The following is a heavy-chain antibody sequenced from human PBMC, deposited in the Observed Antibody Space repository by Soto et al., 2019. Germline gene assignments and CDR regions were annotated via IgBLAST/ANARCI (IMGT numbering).Heavy chain of an antibody. CDR3: AGSRYYHNXGMDV. V-gene: IGHV4-30-2*01. CDR1: GGSISSGGYS. CDR2: IYHSGST. Sequence: SETLSLTCAVSGGSISSGGYSWSWIRQPPGKGLEWIGYIYHSGSTYYNPSLKSRVTISVDRSKNQFSLKLSSVTAADAAVYYCAGSRYYHNXGMDVCGQRTTVTVPS. J-gene: IGHJ6*02. D-gene: IGHD3-22*01.